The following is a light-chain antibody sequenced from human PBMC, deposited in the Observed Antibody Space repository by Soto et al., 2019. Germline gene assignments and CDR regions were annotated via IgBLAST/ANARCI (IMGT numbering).Light chain of an antibody. Sequence: QSVLTQPPSASGTPGQRVTISCSGSDSDIGSHAVDWYQQFPGTAPKLLIYSTDQRPSGVSDRFSGSKSGTSASLAMSRLQSGDEAEYYCATWADSVNGVVIGGGTKVTVL. CDR2: STD. J-gene: IGLJ2*01. CDR3: ATWADSVNGVV. V-gene: IGLV1-44*01. CDR1: DSDIGSHA.